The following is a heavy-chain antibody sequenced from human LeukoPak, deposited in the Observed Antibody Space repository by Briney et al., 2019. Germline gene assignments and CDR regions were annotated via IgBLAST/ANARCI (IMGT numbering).Heavy chain of an antibody. J-gene: IGHJ4*02. CDR3: ARDRGTAFDY. CDR2: ISSSSSYI. V-gene: IGHV3-21*01. CDR1: GFTFSSYS. D-gene: IGHD3-10*01. Sequence: PGGSLKLSCAASGFTFSSYSMNWVRQAPGKGLEWVSPISSSSSYIYYADSVKGRFTISRDNAKNSLYLQMNSLRAEDTAVYYCARDRGTAFDYWGQGTLVTVSS.